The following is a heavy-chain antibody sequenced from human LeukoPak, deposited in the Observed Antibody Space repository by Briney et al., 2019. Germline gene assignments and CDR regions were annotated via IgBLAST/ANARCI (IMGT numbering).Heavy chain of an antibody. Sequence: ASVKVSCKASVYTFTGYYMHWVRQAPGHGREWMGWINPNSGGTNYAQKFQGRVTMTRDTSISTAYMELSRLRSDDTAVYYCARTNSSSDGMDVWGQGTTVTVSS. CDR3: ARTNSSSDGMDV. D-gene: IGHD6-6*01. J-gene: IGHJ6*02. CDR2: INPNSGGT. CDR1: VYTFTGYY. V-gene: IGHV1-2*02.